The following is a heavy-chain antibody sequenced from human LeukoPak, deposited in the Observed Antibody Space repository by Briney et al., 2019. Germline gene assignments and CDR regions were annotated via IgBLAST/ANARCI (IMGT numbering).Heavy chain of an antibody. Sequence: SETLSLTCTVSGGSISSSGYYWGWIRQPPGKGLEWIGEINHSGSTNYNPSLKSRATISVDTSKNQFSLKLSSVTAADTAVYYCARINTAVDYWGQGTLVTVSS. J-gene: IGHJ4*02. V-gene: IGHV4-39*07. CDR1: GGSISSSGYY. D-gene: IGHD5-18*01. CDR3: ARINTAVDY. CDR2: INHSGST.